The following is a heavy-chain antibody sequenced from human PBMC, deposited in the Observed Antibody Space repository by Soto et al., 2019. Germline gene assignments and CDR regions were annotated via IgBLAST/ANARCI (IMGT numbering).Heavy chain of an antibody. Sequence: QVQLVESGGGLVKPGGSLRLSCAASGFTLSDYYMTWIRQAPGKGLEWASGISISGTTIHYADSVRGRFTISRDNAKNSLWLQMNTLRAEDTAVYYCASFRGDGYYNFWGQGTLVTVSS. CDR2: ISISGTTI. D-gene: IGHD3-9*01. CDR3: ASFRGDGYYNF. V-gene: IGHV3-11*01. J-gene: IGHJ4*02. CDR1: GFTLSDYY.